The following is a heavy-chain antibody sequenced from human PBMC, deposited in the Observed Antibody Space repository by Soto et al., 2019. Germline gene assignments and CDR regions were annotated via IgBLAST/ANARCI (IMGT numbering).Heavy chain of an antibody. V-gene: IGHV4-4*02. J-gene: IGHJ4*02. CDR3: AFPATADFDY. CDR2: IYHSGTT. D-gene: IGHD6-13*01. Sequence: SETLSLTCAVSGGPISNTNWWTWVRQSPGRGLEWIGEIYHSGTTNYSPSLKSRVNIAVDMSTNHFSLTLISVTAADTAVYYCAFPATADFDYWGKGILVT. CDR1: GGPISNTNW.